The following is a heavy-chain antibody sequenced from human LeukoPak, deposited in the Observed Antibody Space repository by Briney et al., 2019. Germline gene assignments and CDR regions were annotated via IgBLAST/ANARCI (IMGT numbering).Heavy chain of an antibody. CDR1: GGSISSSSYY. CDR3: VRDLGRRGDNY. D-gene: IGHD3-10*01. Sequence: SETLSLTCTVSGGSISSSSYYWGWIRQPPGKGLEWIGSIYYSGSTYYNPSLKSRVTISVDTSKNQFSLKLSSVTAADTAVYCCVRDLGRRGDNYWGQGTLVTVSS. V-gene: IGHV4-39*07. CDR2: IYYSGST. J-gene: IGHJ4*02.